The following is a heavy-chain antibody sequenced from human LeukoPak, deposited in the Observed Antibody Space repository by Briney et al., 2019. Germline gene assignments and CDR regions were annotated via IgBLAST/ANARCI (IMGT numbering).Heavy chain of an antibody. CDR2: IIVILANT. CDR3: AKERAGYTNPYYFDY. D-gene: IGHD3-16*02. V-gene: IGHV3-23*01. J-gene: IGHJ4*02. Sequence: LEXXSTIIVILANTSYTVSVRPLFTISRDNSKTTLYLHMNSLRAEDTAVYYCAKERAGYTNPYYFDYWGRGTLVTVSS.